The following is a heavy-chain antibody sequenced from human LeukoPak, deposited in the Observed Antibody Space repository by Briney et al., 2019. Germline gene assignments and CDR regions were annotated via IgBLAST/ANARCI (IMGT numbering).Heavy chain of an antibody. D-gene: IGHD4-11*01. Sequence: GASVKVSCEASGYTFTGYYMHWVRQAPGQGLEWMGWINPNSGGTNYAQKLQGRVTMTTDTSTSTAYMELRSLRSDDTAVYYCARVPTTVTTSYFDYWGQGTLVTVSS. CDR2: INPNSGGT. CDR1: GYTFTGYY. V-gene: IGHV1-2*02. CDR3: ARVPTTVTTSYFDY. J-gene: IGHJ4*02.